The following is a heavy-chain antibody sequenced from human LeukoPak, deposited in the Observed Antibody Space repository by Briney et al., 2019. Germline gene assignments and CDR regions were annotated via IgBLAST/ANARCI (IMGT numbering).Heavy chain of an antibody. Sequence: GGSLRLSCAASGFTFSSYAMSWVRQTPGKGLEWVSAISGSGGSTYYADSVKGRFTISRDNSKNTLYLQMNSLRAEDTAVYYCASRRRGGELPTPLVHWGQGTLVTVSS. V-gene: IGHV3-23*01. CDR1: GFTFSSYA. CDR2: ISGSGGST. D-gene: IGHD1-26*01. J-gene: IGHJ4*02. CDR3: ASRRRGGELPTPLVH.